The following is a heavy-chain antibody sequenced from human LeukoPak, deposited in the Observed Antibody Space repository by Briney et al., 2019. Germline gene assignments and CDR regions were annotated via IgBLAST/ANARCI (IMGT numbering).Heavy chain of an antibody. D-gene: IGHD2-8*01. CDR2: INSDGSST. CDR1: GFTFSSYW. J-gene: IGHJ4*02. CDR3: ATSRTFDY. Sequence: GGSLRLSCAASGFTFSSYWMHWVRQAPGKGLAWVSRINSDGSSTSYADSVKGRFTISRDNAKNTVYLQMNSLRAEDTAVYYCATSRTFDYWGQGTLVTVSS. V-gene: IGHV3-74*01.